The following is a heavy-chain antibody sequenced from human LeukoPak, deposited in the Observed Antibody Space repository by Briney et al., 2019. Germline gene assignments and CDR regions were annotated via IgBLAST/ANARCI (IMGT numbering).Heavy chain of an antibody. CDR3: ARDLEGYSSGWTHFQH. D-gene: IGHD6-19*01. Sequence: GRSLRLSCAASGFTFSSYAMHWVRQAPGKGLEGVAVISYDGSNKYYADSVKGRFTISRDNSKNTLYLQMNSLRAEDTAVYYCARDLEGYSSGWTHFQHWGQGTLVTVSS. CDR2: ISYDGSNK. CDR1: GFTFSSYA. V-gene: IGHV3-30*04. J-gene: IGHJ1*01.